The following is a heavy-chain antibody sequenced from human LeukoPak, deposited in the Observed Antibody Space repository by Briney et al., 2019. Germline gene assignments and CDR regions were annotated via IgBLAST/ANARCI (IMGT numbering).Heavy chain of an antibody. D-gene: IGHD1-26*01. J-gene: IGHJ4*02. CDR2: IKQDGSEK. CDR1: GFTFSSYW. Sequence: GGALRLSCAASGFTFSSYWMSWVRQAPGKGLERVANIKQDGSEKYYVDSVKGRFTISRDNAKNSLYLQMYSLRAEDTAVYYCARVQWELRGVGSYFDYWGQGTLVTVSS. V-gene: IGHV3-7*01. CDR3: ARVQWELRGVGSYFDY.